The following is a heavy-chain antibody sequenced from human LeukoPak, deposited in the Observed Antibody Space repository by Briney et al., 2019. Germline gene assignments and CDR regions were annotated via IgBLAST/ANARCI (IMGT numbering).Heavy chain of an antibody. Sequence: ASVKVSCKPSGYIFTNYAMHWVRQAPGQTIQWLAWIDPANGYTRYSQHFQDRVTVSSDTSADTAYMELSSLRSEDKAIYYCAIRDGHTDHWGQGTLVTVSS. CDR1: GYIFTNYA. CDR2: IDPANGYT. CDR3: AIRDGHTDH. V-gene: IGHV1-3*03. D-gene: IGHD5-24*01. J-gene: IGHJ4*02.